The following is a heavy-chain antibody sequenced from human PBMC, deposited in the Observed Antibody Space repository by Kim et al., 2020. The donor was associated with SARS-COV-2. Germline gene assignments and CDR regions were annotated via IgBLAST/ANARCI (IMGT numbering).Heavy chain of an antibody. V-gene: IGHV3-23*01. D-gene: IGHD4-17*01. CDR3: AKFGVNAVTTD. J-gene: IGHJ4*02. Sequence: TYSAASLKGRFTISRDNSRNTLYLQMNSLRAEDAAVYYCAKFGVNAVTTDWGQGTLVTVSS. CDR2: T.